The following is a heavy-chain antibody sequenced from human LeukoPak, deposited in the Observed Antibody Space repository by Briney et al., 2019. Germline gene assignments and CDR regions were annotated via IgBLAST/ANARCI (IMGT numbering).Heavy chain of an antibody. CDR1: GYTFTGYY. CDR3: ARVRRSSWPYNWFDP. J-gene: IGHJ5*02. V-gene: IGHV1-2*02. CDR2: INPNSGGT. D-gene: IGHD6-13*01. Sequence: ASVKVSCKASGYTFTGYYMHWVRQAPGQGLEWMGWINPNSGGTNYAQKFQGRVTMTRDTSISTAYMELSRLRSDDTAVYYCARVRRSSWPYNWFDPWGQGTLSPSPQ.